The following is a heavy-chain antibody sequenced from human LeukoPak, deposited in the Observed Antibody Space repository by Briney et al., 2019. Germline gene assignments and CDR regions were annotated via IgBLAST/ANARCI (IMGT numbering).Heavy chain of an antibody. CDR3: ARGRRSSSRVGLADY. J-gene: IGHJ4*02. CDR2: MNPNSGNT. Sequence: ASVKVSCKASGGTFSSYAISWVRQAPGQGLEWMGWMNPNSGNTGYAQRFQGRVTITRNTSISTAYMELSSLRSEDTAVYYCARGRRSSSRVGLADYWGQGTLVTVSS. V-gene: IGHV1-8*03. D-gene: IGHD6-6*01. CDR1: GGTFSSYA.